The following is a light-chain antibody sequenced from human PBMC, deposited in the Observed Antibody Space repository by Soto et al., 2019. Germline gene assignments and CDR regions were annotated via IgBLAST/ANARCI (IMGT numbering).Light chain of an antibody. CDR2: LGS. CDR1: QSLLHSNGYNY. CDR3: LQALHTPHA. V-gene: IGKV2-28*01. Sequence: DIVMTQSPLSLPVTPGEPASISCRSSQSLLHSNGYNYLDWYLQKPGQSPQLLIDLGSNRASGVPDRFSGSGSGTDFTLKISRVEAEDVGVYYCLQALHTPHAFVPGTKVDIK. J-gene: IGKJ3*01.